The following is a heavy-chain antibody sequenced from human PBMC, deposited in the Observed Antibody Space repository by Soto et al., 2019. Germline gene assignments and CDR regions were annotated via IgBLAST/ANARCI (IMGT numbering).Heavy chain of an antibody. CDR3: AKGRGGSGSLTPRVDF. D-gene: IGHD3-10*01. V-gene: IGHV3-23*01. CDR1: GFTFNNYA. J-gene: IGHJ4*02. CDR2: ISGGGDTT. Sequence: EVQLLESGGGLVQPGGSLRLSCAASGFTFNNYAMTWVRQAPGKGLELVSAISGGGDTTSYADSVKGRFTVSRDGSKNTLYLRMSSLRAEDTALYYCAKGRGGSGSLTPRVDFWGQGTLVTVSS.